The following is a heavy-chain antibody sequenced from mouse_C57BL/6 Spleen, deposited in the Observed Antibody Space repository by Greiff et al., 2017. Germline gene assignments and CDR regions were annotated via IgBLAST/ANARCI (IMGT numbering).Heavy chain of an antibody. D-gene: IGHD2-13*01. CDR2: IYPGDGDT. V-gene: IGHV1-80*01. Sequence: ESGAELVKPGASVKISCKASGYAFSSYWMNWVKQRPGKGLEWIGQIYPGDGDTNYNGKFKGKATLTADKSSSTAYMQLSSLTSEDSAVYFCARSGDVTPFAYWGQGTLVTVSA. J-gene: IGHJ3*01. CDR1: GYAFSSYW. CDR3: ARSGDVTPFAY.